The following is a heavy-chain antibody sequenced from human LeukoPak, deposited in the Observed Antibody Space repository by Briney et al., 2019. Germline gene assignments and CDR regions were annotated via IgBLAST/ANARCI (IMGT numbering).Heavy chain of an antibody. CDR1: GYTFTGYY. CDR2: INPNSGGT. CDR3: ARGRYSYGSDAFDI. Sequence: ASVKVSCKASGYTFTGYYMHWVRQAPGQGLEWMGRINPNSGGTNYAQKFQGRVTMTRDTSISTAYMELSRLRSDDTAVYYCARGRYSYGSDAFDIWGQGTVVTVSS. D-gene: IGHD5-18*01. J-gene: IGHJ3*02. V-gene: IGHV1-2*06.